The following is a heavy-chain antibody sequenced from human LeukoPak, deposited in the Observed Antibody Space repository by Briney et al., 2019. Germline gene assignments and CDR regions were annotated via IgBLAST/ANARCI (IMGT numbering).Heavy chain of an antibody. CDR3: AKDRWRIDPYSSGWSPEAGPFDY. J-gene: IGHJ4*02. Sequence: PGGSLRLSCAASGFTFSSYAMSWVRQAPGKGLEWVSAISGSGGSTYYADSVKGRFTISRDNSKNTLYLQMNSLRAEDTAVCYCAKDRWRIDPYSSGWSPEAGPFDYWGQGTLVTVSS. D-gene: IGHD6-19*01. CDR1: GFTFSSYA. CDR2: ISGSGGST. V-gene: IGHV3-23*01.